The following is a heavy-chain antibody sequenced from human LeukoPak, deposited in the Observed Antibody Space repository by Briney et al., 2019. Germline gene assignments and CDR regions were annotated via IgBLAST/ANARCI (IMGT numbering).Heavy chain of an antibody. Sequence: PGGSLRLSCAASGFTFSSYAMSWVRQAPGKGLEWVSAISGSGGSTYYADSVKGRFTISRDNSENTLYLQMNSLRAEDTAVYYCAKDLLMGGYSYGYSGYWGQGTLVTVSS. CDR2: ISGSGGST. V-gene: IGHV3-23*01. CDR3: AKDLLMGGYSYGYSGY. J-gene: IGHJ4*02. D-gene: IGHD5-18*01. CDR1: GFTFSSYA.